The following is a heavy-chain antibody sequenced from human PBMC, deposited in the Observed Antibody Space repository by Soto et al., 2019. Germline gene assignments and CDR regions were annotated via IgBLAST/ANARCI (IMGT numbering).Heavy chain of an antibody. V-gene: IGHV4-31*03. CDR3: ARSLCSGGSCRFDY. CDR2: IYYSGST. Sequence: KTSETLSLTCTVSGGSISSGGYYWSWIRQHPGKGLEWIGYIYYSGSTYYNPSLKSRVTISVDTSKNQFSLKLSSVTAADTAVYYCARSLCSGGSCRFDYWGQGTLVTVSS. CDR1: GGSISSGGYY. J-gene: IGHJ4*02. D-gene: IGHD2-15*01.